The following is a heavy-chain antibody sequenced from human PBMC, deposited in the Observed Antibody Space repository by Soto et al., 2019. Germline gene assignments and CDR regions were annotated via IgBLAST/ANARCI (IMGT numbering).Heavy chain of an antibody. V-gene: IGHV3-23*01. J-gene: IGHJ6*03. D-gene: IGHD2-2*03. Sequence: EVQLLESGGGLVQPGGSLRLSCAASGFTFSSYAMSWVRQAPGKGLEWVSAISGSGGSTYYADSVKGRFTISRDNSKNTLYLQMNSLRAEDTAVYYCAKGGGVDIVVVPTAIDYYYYYMYVWGKGTTVTVSS. CDR1: GFTFSSYA. CDR2: ISGSGGST. CDR3: AKGGGVDIVVVPTAIDYYYYYMYV.